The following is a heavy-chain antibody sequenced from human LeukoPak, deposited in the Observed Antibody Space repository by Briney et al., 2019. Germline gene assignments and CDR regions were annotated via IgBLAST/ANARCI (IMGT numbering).Heavy chain of an antibody. CDR3: ARDLMSPYYFDY. V-gene: IGHV1-24*01. Sequence: ASVKVSCKVSGYTLTELSMHWVRQAPGKGLEWMGGFDPEDGETIYAQKFQGRVTMTEDTSTDTAYMELSSLRSEDTAVYYCARDLMSPYYFDYWGQGTLVTVSS. D-gene: IGHD5/OR15-5a*01. CDR1: GYTLTELS. J-gene: IGHJ4*02. CDR2: FDPEDGET.